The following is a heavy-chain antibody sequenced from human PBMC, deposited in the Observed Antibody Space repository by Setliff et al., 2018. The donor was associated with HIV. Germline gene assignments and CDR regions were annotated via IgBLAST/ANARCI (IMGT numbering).Heavy chain of an antibody. Sequence: GGSLRLSCAASGFTFSDYYMTWIRQAPGKGLEWISYISNSRTTTSYADSVKGRFTISRDNAKNSLYLQMNSLRAEDTAVYYCAKEDQRVTSVDYWGQGTQVTVSS. J-gene: IGHJ4*02. CDR3: AKEDQRVTSVDY. CDR1: GFTFSDYY. D-gene: IGHD2-2*01. CDR2: ISNSRTTT. V-gene: IGHV3-11*01.